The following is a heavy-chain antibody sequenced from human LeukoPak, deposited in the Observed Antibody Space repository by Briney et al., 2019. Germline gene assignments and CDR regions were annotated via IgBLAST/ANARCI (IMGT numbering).Heavy chain of an antibody. CDR2: ISYDGSNK. CDR3: ASPIVGATRWGNDY. J-gene: IGHJ4*02. Sequence: PGGSLRLSCAASGFTFSSYAMHWVRQAPGKGLEWVAVISYDGSNKYYADSVKGRFTISRDNSKNTLYLQMNSLRAEDTAVYYCASPIVGATRWGNDYWGQGTLVTVSS. CDR1: GFTFSSYA. V-gene: IGHV3-30-3*01. D-gene: IGHD1-26*01.